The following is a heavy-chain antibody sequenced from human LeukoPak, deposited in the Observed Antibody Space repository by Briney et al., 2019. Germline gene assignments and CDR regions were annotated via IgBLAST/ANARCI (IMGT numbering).Heavy chain of an antibody. Sequence: SVKVSCKASGGSFSNYAISWVRQAPGQGLEWMGGIPILGTAKYAQKFQGRVTITADGSTSTAYMELSSLRSEDTAVYYCASPPYCGGDCFSGRFDYWGQGTLVTVSS. J-gene: IGHJ4*02. CDR2: IPILGTA. CDR3: ASPPYCGGDCFSGRFDY. CDR1: GGSFSNYA. V-gene: IGHV1-69*13. D-gene: IGHD2-21*02.